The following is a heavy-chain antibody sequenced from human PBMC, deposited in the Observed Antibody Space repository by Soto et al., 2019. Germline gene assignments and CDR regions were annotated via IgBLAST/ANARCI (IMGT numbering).Heavy chain of an antibody. CDR1: GYTFTSHG. Sequence: ASVKVSCKTSGYTFTSHGISWVRWAPGRGLEWMGWISAYNGDTKYAQRVQDRVSMTTDTSTATAYIELRSLRFDDTASYFCARTHWQPDYLGCFDFWGQGPPVTVSS. CDR2: ISAYNGDT. J-gene: IGHJ4*02. V-gene: IGHV1-18*04. D-gene: IGHD1-1*01. CDR3: ARTHWQPDYLGCFDF.